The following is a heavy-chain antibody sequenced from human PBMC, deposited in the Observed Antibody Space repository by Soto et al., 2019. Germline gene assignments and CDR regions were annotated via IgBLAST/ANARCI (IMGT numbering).Heavy chain of an antibody. D-gene: IGHD6-19*01. J-gene: IGHJ6*02. Sequence: QVQLVESGGGVVQPGRSLRLSCAASGFTFSSYGMHWVRQAPGKGLEWVAVIWYDGSNKYYADSVKGRFTISRDNSKNXLYLQMNSLRAEDTAVYYCARDAGSSGRHYYGMDVWGQGTTVTVSS. V-gene: IGHV3-33*01. CDR2: IWYDGSNK. CDR1: GFTFSSYG. CDR3: ARDAGSSGRHYYGMDV.